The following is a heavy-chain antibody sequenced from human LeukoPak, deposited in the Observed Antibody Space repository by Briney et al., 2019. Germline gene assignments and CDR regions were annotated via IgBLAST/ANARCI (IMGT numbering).Heavy chain of an antibody. CDR1: GFIFSNFW. J-gene: IGHJ4*02. Sequence: GGSLRLSCTASGFIFSNFWMSWVRQAPGKGLEWVANIKQDGSDKYYVDSVKGRFTLSRDNAKNSLYLQMNSLRAEDTAVYYCARIFEYSSIYYFDYWGQGTLVTVSS. CDR2: IKQDGSDK. CDR3: ARIFEYSSIYYFDY. D-gene: IGHD2-2*01. V-gene: IGHV3-7*01.